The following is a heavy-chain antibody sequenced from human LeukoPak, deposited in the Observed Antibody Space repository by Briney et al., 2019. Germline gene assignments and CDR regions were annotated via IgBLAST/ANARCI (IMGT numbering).Heavy chain of an antibody. Sequence: SETLSLTCAVYGGSFSSYYWSWIRQPPGKGLEWIGYIYYSGSTNYNPSLKSRVTISVDTSKNQFSLKLSPVTAADTAVYYCARAGPGTSSGLGGYPPDYYYYMDVWGKGTTVTVSS. CDR3: ARAGPGTSSGLGGYPPDYYYYMDV. CDR1: GGSFSSYY. V-gene: IGHV4-59*01. CDR2: IYYSGST. J-gene: IGHJ6*03. D-gene: IGHD3-22*01.